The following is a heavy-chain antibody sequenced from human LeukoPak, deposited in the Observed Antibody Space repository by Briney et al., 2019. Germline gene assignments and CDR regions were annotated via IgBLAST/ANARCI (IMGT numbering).Heavy chain of an antibody. CDR2: IRSKTDGEAT. J-gene: IGHJ4*02. V-gene: IGHV3-15*01. CDR3: TTIPRVDTGISYY. D-gene: IGHD3-3*02. CDR1: GFTFNKAW. Sequence: GGSLRLSCAASGFTFNKAWMTWIRQAPGKGLEWVGRIRSKTDGEATDYAAPVKGRFAISRDDSENTVSLQMDSLKTEDTAVYYCTTIPRVDTGISYYWGQGTLVTVSS.